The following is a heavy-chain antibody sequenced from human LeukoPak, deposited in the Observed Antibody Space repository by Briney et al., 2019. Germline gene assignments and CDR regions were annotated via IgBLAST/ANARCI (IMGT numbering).Heavy chain of an antibody. V-gene: IGHV4-4*07. J-gene: IGHJ4*02. Sequence: SETLSLTCIVSGGSISISYWSWVRQPAGKGLEWIGRFYSSGSTNYNPSLKSRVTMSMDTSKNQFSLQLNSVTAADTAIYYCARDSKFDYWGQGTLVTVSS. CDR1: GGSISISY. D-gene: IGHD4-11*01. CDR2: FYSSGST. CDR3: ARDSKFDY.